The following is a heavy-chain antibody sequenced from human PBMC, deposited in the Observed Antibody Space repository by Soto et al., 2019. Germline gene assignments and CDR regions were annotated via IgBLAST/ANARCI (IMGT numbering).Heavy chain of an antibody. V-gene: IGHV4-31*03. CDR2: IYYSGST. CDR3: ARGGGASDDAFDI. D-gene: IGHD3-10*01. Sequence: SETLSLTCTVSGGSISSGGYYWSWIRQHPGKGLEWIGYIYYSGSTYYNPSLKSRVTISVDTSKNQFSLKLSSVTAADTAVYYCARGGGASDDAFDIRGQGTMVTGSS. CDR1: GGSISSGGYY. J-gene: IGHJ3*02.